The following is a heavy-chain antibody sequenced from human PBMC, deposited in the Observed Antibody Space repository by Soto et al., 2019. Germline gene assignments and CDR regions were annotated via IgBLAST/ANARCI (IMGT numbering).Heavy chain of an antibody. CDR3: AREDSSGWYVYYYYYMDV. CDR1: GFTFSSYG. V-gene: IGHV3-33*01. CDR2: IWYDGSNK. D-gene: IGHD6-19*01. Sequence: GGSLRLSCAASGFTFSSYGMHWVRQAPGKGLEWVAVIWYDGSNKYYADSVKGRFTISRDNSKNTLYLQMNSLRAEDTAVYYCAREDSSGWYVYYYYYMDVWGKGTTVTVSS. J-gene: IGHJ6*03.